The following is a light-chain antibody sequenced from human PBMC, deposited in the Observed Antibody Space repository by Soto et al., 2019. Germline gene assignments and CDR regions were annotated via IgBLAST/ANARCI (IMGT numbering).Light chain of an antibody. J-gene: IGLJ1*01. Sequence: QSVLTQPPSASGSPGQSVAISCTGTSSDVGAYNYVSWYQQHPGKAPKLIISEVNQRPSGVPDRFSGSKSGNTASLTVSGLQAEDEADYYCASYAGYNTYVFGTGTKVTVL. CDR3: ASYAGYNTYV. V-gene: IGLV2-8*01. CDR2: EVN. CDR1: SSDVGAYNY.